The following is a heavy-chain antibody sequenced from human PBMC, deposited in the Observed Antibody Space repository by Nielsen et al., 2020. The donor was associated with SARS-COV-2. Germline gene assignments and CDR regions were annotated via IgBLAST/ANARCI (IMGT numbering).Heavy chain of an antibody. CDR2: ISNTGTA. CDR1: GGSISRYS. Sequence: SETLSLTCTVSGGSISRYSWSWIRQPPGKGLEWIGYISNTGTAAYNPSLQSRVTISVDTSKNQLSLKLSSVTAADTAVYYCARDQGYNYAYGHYYYGMDVWGQGTTVTVSS. D-gene: IGHD3-16*01. CDR3: ARDQGYNYAYGHYYYGMDV. V-gene: IGHV4-59*01. J-gene: IGHJ6*02.